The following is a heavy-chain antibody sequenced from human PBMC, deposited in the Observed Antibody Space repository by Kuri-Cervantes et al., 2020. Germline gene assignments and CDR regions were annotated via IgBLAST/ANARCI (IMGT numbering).Heavy chain of an antibody. CDR1: GGSFSGYY. J-gene: IGHJ4*02. CDR3: VSSWTGRIDF. CDR2: INHSGST. Sequence: GSLRLSCAVYGGSFSGYYWSWIRQPPGKGLEWIGEINHSGSTNYNPSLKSRVTISVDTSKNQFSLKLSSVTAADTAMYYCVSSWTGRIDFWGQGTLVTVSS. V-gene: IGHV4-34*01. D-gene: IGHD3/OR15-3a*01.